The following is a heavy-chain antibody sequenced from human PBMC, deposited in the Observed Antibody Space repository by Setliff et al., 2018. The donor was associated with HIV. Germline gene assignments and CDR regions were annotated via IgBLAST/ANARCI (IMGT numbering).Heavy chain of an antibody. CDR2: IDYSGST. J-gene: IGHJ6*03. Sequence: SETLSLTCTVSGGSISIYYWSWIRQPPGKGLEWIGYIDYSGSTNYNPSLKSRVTISVDTSKNQFSLKLTSVTAADTAVYYCARDRSHPPYYMDVWGKGTTVTVSS. CDR3: ARDRSHPPYYMDV. V-gene: IGHV4-59*12. CDR1: GGSISIYY.